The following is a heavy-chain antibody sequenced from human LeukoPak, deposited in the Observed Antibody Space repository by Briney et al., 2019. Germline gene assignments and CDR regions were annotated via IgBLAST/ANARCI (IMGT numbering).Heavy chain of an antibody. V-gene: IGHV4-59*01. CDR3: AREKYYDSSGTI. CDR2: TYYSGST. CDR1: GGSISSYY. J-gene: IGHJ4*02. D-gene: IGHD3-22*01. Sequence: SETLSLTCTVSGGSISSYYWSWIRQPPGKGLEWIGYTYYSGSTNYNPSLKSRVTISVDTSKNQFSLKLSSVTAADTAVYYCAREKYYDSSGTIWGQGTLVTVSS.